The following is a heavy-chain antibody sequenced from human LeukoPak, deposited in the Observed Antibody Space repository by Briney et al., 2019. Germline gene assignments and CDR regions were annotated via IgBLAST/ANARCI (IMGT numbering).Heavy chain of an antibody. CDR3: ASMGYFDY. V-gene: IGHV3-30*02. Sequence: GGSLRLSCAASGFTFSSYSMNWVRQAPGKGLEWVAFIRYDGSNKYYADSVKGRFTISRDNSKNTLYLQMNSLRAEDTAVYYCASMGYFDYWGQGTLVTVSS. J-gene: IGHJ4*02. D-gene: IGHD2/OR15-2a*01. CDR2: IRYDGSNK. CDR1: GFTFSSYS.